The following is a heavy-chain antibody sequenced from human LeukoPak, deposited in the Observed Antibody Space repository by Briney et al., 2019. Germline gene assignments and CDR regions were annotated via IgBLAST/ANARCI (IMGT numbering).Heavy chain of an antibody. CDR2: INHSGST. V-gene: IGHV4-34*01. CDR3: ARRVRAVAADY. Sequence: SETLSLTCAVYGGSFSGYYWSWIRQPPGTGLEWIGEINHSGSTNYNRSLKSRVTISVDTSKNQFSLKLSSVTAADTAVYYCARRVRAVAADYWGQGTLVTVSS. CDR1: GGSFSGYY. J-gene: IGHJ4*02. D-gene: IGHD6-19*01.